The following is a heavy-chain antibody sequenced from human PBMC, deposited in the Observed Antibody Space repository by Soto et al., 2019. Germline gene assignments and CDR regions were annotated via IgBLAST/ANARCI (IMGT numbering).Heavy chain of an antibody. D-gene: IGHD6-19*01. V-gene: IGHV3-74*01. CDR2: INSDGSST. J-gene: IGHJ4*02. CDR3: SGWYLASGSDY. Sequence: EVQLVESGGGLVQPGGSLRLSCAASGFTCSSYWMHWVRQAPGTGLVWVSNINSDGSSTNYADSVKGRFTISRDNARNTFYLKMNSLRAEDTAVYYCSGWYLASGSDYWGQGTLVIVSS. CDR1: GFTCSSYW.